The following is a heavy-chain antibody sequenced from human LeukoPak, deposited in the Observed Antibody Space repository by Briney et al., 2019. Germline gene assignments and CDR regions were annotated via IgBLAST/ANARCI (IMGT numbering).Heavy chain of an antibody. D-gene: IGHD6-13*01. V-gene: IGHV4-31*03. J-gene: IGHJ4*02. CDR2: IYYSGST. CDR1: GGSISSGGYY. CDR3: ARPCVAAAAGIDY. Sequence: SETLSLTCTVSGGSISSGGYYWSWIRQHPGKGLEWIGYIYYSGSTYYNPSLKSRVTISVDTSKNQFSLKLSSVTAADTAVYYCARPCVAAAAGIDYWGQGTLVTVSS.